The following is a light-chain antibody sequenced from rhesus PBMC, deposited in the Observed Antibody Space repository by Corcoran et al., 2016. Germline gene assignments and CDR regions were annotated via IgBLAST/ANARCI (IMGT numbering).Light chain of an antibody. CDR1: QGIVNY. V-gene: IGKV1S14*01. CDR2: YAS. CDR3: QQHNTCPWT. Sequence: DIQMTQSPSSLSAVVGDTVTITCRASQGIVNYLAWYQQKPGKAPKPLISYASNLESGVPSRFSGRGSGTSFTHTISSMQPEDFAIYYCQQHNTCPWTFDQGTKLEIK. J-gene: IGKJ1*01.